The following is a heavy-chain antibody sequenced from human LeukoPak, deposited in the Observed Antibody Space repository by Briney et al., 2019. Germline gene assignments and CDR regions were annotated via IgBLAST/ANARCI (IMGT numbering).Heavy chain of an antibody. CDR1: GFTFSSYG. Sequence: GGSLRLSCAASGFTFSSYGMHWVRQAPGKGLEWVAVIWYDGSNKYYADSVKGRFTISRDNSKNTLYLQMNSLRAEDTAVYYCARALVVPAAPDYWGQGTLVTVSS. CDR3: ARALVVPAAPDY. CDR2: IWYDGSNK. J-gene: IGHJ4*02. D-gene: IGHD2-2*01. V-gene: IGHV3-33*01.